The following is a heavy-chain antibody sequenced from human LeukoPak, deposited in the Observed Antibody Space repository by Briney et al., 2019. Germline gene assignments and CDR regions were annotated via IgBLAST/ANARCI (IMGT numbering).Heavy chain of an antibody. CDR1: GFTFSSYE. J-gene: IGHJ3*02. Sequence: GGSLRLSCAASGFTFSSYEMNWVRQAPGKGLEWVSYISSSGSTIYYADSVKGRFAISGDNAKNSLYLQMNSLRAEDTAVYYCARDWEVGGPASAFDIWGQGTMVTVSS. CDR3: ARDWEVGGPASAFDI. D-gene: IGHD1-26*01. V-gene: IGHV3-48*03. CDR2: ISSSGSTI.